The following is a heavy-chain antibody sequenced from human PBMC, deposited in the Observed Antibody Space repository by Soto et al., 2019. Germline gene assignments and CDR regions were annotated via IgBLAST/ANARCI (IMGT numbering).Heavy chain of an antibody. CDR1: GFTFGDYA. V-gene: IGHV3-49*04. Sequence: GGSLRLSCTASGFTFGDYAISWVRQAPGKGLEWVGFIRSKAYGGTTEYAASVKGRFTISRDDSKSIAYLQMNSLKTEDTAVYYCTRDLKVPLDYYYDSSGYYYWGQGTLVTVSS. CDR3: TRDLKVPLDYYYDSSGYYY. D-gene: IGHD3-22*01. CDR2: IRSKAYGGTT. J-gene: IGHJ4*02.